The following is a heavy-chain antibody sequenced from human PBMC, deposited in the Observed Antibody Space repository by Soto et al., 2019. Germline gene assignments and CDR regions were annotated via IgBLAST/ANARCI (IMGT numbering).Heavy chain of an antibody. CDR2: MHHTGST. Sequence: QVQLQESGPGLVRPSGTLSLTCTVSGDSISSSNWWSWVRQPPGKGLEWIGEMHHTGSTNYNPSLECRASISMDKSKNRFSLNLSSVTGAATAVYYCAAASSWRLDYWGQGALIPVSS. D-gene: IGHD6-13*01. CDR3: AAASSWRLDY. CDR1: GDSISSSNW. V-gene: IGHV4-4*02. J-gene: IGHJ4*02.